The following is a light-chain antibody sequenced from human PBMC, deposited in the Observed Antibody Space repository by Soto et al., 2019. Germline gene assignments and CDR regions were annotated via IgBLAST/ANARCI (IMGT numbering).Light chain of an antibody. CDR1: QSLTNSF. CDR3: QQYGRSGT. V-gene: IGKV3-20*01. J-gene: IGKJ1*01. Sequence: EIVLTHSPGTLSLSPCERATLSCSASQSLTNSFIAWYQQRPGQAPRLIIYDASGRATGIPARFSGRGAGTDFTLTISRLEPEDFAVYYCQQYGRSGTFGQGTKVDIK. CDR2: DAS.